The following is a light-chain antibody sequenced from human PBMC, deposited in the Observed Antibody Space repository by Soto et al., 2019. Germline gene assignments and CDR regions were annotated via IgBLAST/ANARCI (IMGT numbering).Light chain of an antibody. CDR1: SSNIGAGHD. V-gene: IGLV1-40*01. Sequence: QSVLTQPPSVSGAPGQRVTISCTGSSSNIGAGHDVHWYQQVPGTAPKLLVSGNTNRPSGVPDRFSGSNSGTSASLAITGLQAEDEADYYCQSLDSSLNGWVFGGGTKVTVL. J-gene: IGLJ3*02. CDR3: QSLDSSLNGWV. CDR2: GNT.